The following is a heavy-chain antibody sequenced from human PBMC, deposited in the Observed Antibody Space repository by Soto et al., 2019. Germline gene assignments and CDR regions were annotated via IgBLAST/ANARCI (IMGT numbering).Heavy chain of an antibody. J-gene: IGHJ5*02. V-gene: IGHV4-59*01. CDR3: ASNLWFGELGGWFDP. Sequence: SETLSLTCTVFGGSISSNYWSWIRQPPGKGLEWIGYIYYSGRTNYNPSLKSRVTISVDTSKNQVSLNLSSVTAADTAVYYCASNLWFGELGGWFDPWGQGTPVTVSS. D-gene: IGHD3-10*01. CDR1: GGSISSNY. CDR2: IYYSGRT.